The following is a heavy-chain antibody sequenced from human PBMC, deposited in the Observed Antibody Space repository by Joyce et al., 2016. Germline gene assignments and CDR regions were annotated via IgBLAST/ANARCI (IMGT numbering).Heavy chain of an antibody. CDR3: AKTGRGGGDYHYLDF. J-gene: IGHJ4*02. CDR1: GFTFSNYE. Sequence: QVQLVESGGGVVQPGRSLRLSCAASGFTFSNYEMHWVRQAPGKGLEWVAFLSYDGNRIHYADSVKGRFTISRDNSKNTLYLQMNSLRTEDTAVFYCAKTGRGGGDYHYLDFWGQGTLVTVSS. D-gene: IGHD4-17*01. CDR2: LSYDGNRI. V-gene: IGHV3-30*18.